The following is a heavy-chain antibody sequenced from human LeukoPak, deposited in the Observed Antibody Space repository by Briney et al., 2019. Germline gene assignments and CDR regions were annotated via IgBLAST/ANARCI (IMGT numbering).Heavy chain of an antibody. V-gene: IGHV4-34*01. CDR2: INHSGIT. CDR3: ARGPIKLRLGELSLFDY. Sequence: SETLSLTCTVSGGSISRSYWSWIRQPPGKGMEWIGEINHSGITNYNPSLKSRVIMSVDTSKTQLSLKLSSVTVADTDVYYCARGPIKLRLGELSLFDYWGQGTLVTVS. J-gene: IGHJ4*02. CDR1: GGSISRSY. D-gene: IGHD3-16*02.